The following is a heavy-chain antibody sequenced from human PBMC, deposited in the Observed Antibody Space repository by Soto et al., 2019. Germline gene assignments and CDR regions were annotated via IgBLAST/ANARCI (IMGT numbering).Heavy chain of an antibody. CDR2: TYYRSKWYN. V-gene: IGHV6-1*01. CDR3: ARNDCTGPLLWFDP. CDR1: GDSVSNNNVA. D-gene: IGHD2-21*02. Sequence: SQTLSLTCAISGDSVSNNNVAWNWIRQSPSRGLEWLGRTYYRSKWYNDYAESVKSRITINPDTSKNQFSLQLNSVTPEDTAVYYCARNDCTGPLLWFDPWGQGTLVTVSS. J-gene: IGHJ5*02.